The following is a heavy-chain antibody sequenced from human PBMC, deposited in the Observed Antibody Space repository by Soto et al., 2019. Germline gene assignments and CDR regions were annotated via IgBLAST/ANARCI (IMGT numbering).Heavy chain of an antibody. CDR1: GFTVSNNY. V-gene: IGHV3-53*01. CDR3: GNPPGGGGY. Sequence: EVQLVESGGGLIQPGGSLRLSCAVSGFTVSNNYMSWVRQAPGKGLEGVSVIYSGGYTAYGDSVKGRFTISRDNSKNTHDPQRKTRGPAGPGVFYGGNPPGGGGYWGQGTLVTVSS. CDR2: IYSGGYT. J-gene: IGHJ4*02. D-gene: IGHD3-10*01.